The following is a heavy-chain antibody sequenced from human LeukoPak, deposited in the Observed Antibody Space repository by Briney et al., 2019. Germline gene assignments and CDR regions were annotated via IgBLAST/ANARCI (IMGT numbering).Heavy chain of an antibody. Sequence: GGSLRLSCAASGFTLSSYGMSWVRQAPGKGLEWVSAISGSGGSTYYADSVKGRFTISRDNSKNTLYLQMNSLRAEDTAVYYCARDGRQWLVDYWGQGTLVTVSS. J-gene: IGHJ4*02. CDR2: ISGSGGST. V-gene: IGHV3-23*01. CDR1: GFTLSSYG. CDR3: ARDGRQWLVDY. D-gene: IGHD6-19*01.